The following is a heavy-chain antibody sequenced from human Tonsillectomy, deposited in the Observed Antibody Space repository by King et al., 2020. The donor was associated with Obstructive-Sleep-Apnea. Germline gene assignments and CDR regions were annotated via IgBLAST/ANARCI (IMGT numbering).Heavy chain of an antibody. V-gene: IGHV1-8*01. J-gene: IGHJ3*01. CDR2: ISASSGST. Sequence: VQLVESGAEVKKPGASVKVSCKASGYTFTSYDINWVRQATGRGLEWMAWISASSGSTAHAQKFQGRVTMNRSASNSTAYMDLSSLQSEDTAVYYCARSKGPGAFDFWGQGTMVIVSS. CDR1: GYTFTSYD. CDR3: ARSKGPGAFDF.